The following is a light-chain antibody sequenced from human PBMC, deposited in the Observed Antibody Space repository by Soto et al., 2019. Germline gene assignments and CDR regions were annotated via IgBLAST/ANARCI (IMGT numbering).Light chain of an antibody. CDR1: QSINSW. CDR2: RAS. V-gene: IGKV1-5*03. CDR3: QHYDSYSGT. J-gene: IGKJ3*01. Sequence: DIQMTQSPSTLSASVGDRVTITCRASQSINSWLAWYQQKPGKAPRLLIYRASSLEGGVPSRFSGSGSGAEFTLTISSLQPDDFATYYCQHYDSYSGTFDPGTKVDIK.